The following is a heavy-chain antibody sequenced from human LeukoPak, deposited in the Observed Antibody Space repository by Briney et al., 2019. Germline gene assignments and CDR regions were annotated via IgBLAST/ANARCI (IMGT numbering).Heavy chain of an antibody. J-gene: IGHJ4*02. D-gene: IGHD1-20*01. CDR1: GFNLRAYN. Sequence: GGSLRLSCAASGFNLRAYNMNWVRQAPGKGLEWVSSISTSSTYIYYADSVKGRFTISRDNAENSLYLQMHSLRVEDTALYYCARDDNXNDKPXDCWGQXTLVXVSS. V-gene: IGHV3-21*01. CDR3: ARDDNXNDKPXDC. CDR2: ISTSSTYI.